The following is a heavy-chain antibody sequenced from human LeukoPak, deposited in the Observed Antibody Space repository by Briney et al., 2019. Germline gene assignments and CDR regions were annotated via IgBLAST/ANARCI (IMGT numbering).Heavy chain of an antibody. CDR3: ARDRRFLSMAASGMTGYFDY. V-gene: IGHV3-30*04. CDR2: ISYDGSNK. Sequence: GGSLRVSCAASGFTFSSYAMHWVRQAPGKGLEWVAVISYDGSNKYYADSVKGRFTISRDNSKNTLYLQMNSLRAEDTAVYYCARDRRFLSMAASGMTGYFDYWGQGTLVSVSS. J-gene: IGHJ4*02. D-gene: IGHD6-13*01. CDR1: GFTFSSYA.